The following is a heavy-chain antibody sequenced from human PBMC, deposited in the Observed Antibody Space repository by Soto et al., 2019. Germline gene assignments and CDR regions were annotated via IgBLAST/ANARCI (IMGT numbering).Heavy chain of an antibody. CDR2: INMDGGTT. D-gene: IGHD1-1*01. J-gene: IGHJ4*02. V-gene: IGHV3-48*03. CDR1: GFALSSFD. Sequence: EVQLVESGGGLIQPGGSLRLSCAASGFALSSFDMDWVRQAPGKGLEWVSYINMDGGTTHYAESVKGRFTISRDNGRNSLSLQMDSLRVEDMAVYYCVRDHSGLKDFDYWGQGTLVTVSS. CDR3: VRDHSGLKDFDY.